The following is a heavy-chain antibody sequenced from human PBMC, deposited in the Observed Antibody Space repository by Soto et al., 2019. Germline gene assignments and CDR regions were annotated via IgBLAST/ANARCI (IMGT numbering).Heavy chain of an antibody. J-gene: IGHJ1*01. CDR2: INIDGSST. V-gene: IGHV3-74*01. CDR3: VRDDGRRGPEYCQH. CDR1: GFTFSTFW. D-gene: IGHD2-8*01. Sequence: EVQLVESGGGLVQPGGSLRLSCAASGFTFSTFWMHWLRQVPGKGPVWVSRINIDGSSTDYGDSVKGRFSISRDNAKNTLYLQMNSLRADDTAVYYCVRDDGRRGPEYCQHWGQGTLVTVSS.